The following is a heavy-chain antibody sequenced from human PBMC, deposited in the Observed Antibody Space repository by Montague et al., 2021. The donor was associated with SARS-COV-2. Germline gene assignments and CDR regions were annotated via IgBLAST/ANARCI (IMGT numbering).Heavy chain of an antibody. J-gene: IGHJ4*02. CDR3: ARADMVRGVTV. CDR2: IYYSGST. CDR1: GGSISSYY. Sequence: SETLSLTCTVSGGSISSYYWSWTRQPPGKGLEWIGYIYYSGSTNXNPSLKSRVTISVDTSKNQFSLKLSSVTAADTAVYYCARADMVRGVTVWGQGTLVTVSS. D-gene: IGHD3-10*01. V-gene: IGHV4-59*01.